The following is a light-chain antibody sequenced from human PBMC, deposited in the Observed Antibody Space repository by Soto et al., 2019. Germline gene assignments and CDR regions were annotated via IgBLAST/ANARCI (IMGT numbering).Light chain of an antibody. J-gene: IGKJ1*01. CDR1: QSVTSGF. V-gene: IGKV3-20*01. Sequence: EIVLTQSPGTLSLSPGERATLSCRASQSVTSGFLAWYQQKPGQTPRLLIYGASSSATGIPDRFSGSGSGTDFTLTISRLEPEDFAVYFCQQYGRSPWTFGQGTKVEVK. CDR2: GAS. CDR3: QQYGRSPWT.